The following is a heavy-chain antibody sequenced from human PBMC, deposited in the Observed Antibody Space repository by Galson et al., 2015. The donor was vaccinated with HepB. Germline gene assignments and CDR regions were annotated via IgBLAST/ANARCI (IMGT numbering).Heavy chain of an antibody. J-gene: IGHJ4*02. CDR1: GFTFSDYY. V-gene: IGHV3-11*06. Sequence: SLRLSCAASGFTFSDYYMSWIRQAPGKGLEWVSYISSSSSYTNYADSVKGRFTISRDNAKNSLYLQMNSLRAEDTAVYYCARVAARPDFFDYWGQGTLVTVSS. CDR2: ISSSSSYT. D-gene: IGHD6-6*01. CDR3: ARVAARPDFFDY.